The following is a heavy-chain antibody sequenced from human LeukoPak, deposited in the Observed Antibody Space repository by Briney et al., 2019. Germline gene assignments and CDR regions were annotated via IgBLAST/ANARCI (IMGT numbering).Heavy chain of an antibody. D-gene: IGHD3-22*01. CDR2: ISSSSSYI. CDR3: ARGTYYYDSSGYSTGRAFDI. CDR1: GFTFSSHS. J-gene: IGHJ3*02. V-gene: IGHV3-21*01. Sequence: MAGGSLRLSCAASGFTFSSHSMNWVRQAPGKGLEWVSSISSSSSYIYYADSVKGRFTISRDNAKNSLYLQMNSLRAEDTAVYYCARGTYYYDSSGYSTGRAFDIWGQGTMVTVSS.